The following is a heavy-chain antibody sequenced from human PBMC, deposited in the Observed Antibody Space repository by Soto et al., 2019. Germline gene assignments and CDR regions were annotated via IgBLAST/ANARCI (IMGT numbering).Heavy chain of an antibody. V-gene: IGHV4-31*01. Sequence: QVQLQESGPGLVKPSQTLSLTCTVSGGSISSGGYYWSWIRQHPGKGLEWIGYIYYSGSTYYNPSLKSXVTISVDTSKNXFXLKLSSVTAADTAVYXXXXXXXLTGTNFDYWGQGTLVTVSS. CDR2: IYYSGST. D-gene: IGHD1-20*01. J-gene: IGHJ4*02. CDR1: GGSISSGGYY. CDR3: XXXXXLTGTNFDY.